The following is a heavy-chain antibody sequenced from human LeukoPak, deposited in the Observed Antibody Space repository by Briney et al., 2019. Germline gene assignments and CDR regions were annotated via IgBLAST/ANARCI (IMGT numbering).Heavy chain of an antibody. CDR3: ARPRGLGAFDY. J-gene: IGHJ4*02. D-gene: IGHD3/OR15-3a*01. CDR1: GFTFSSYE. CDR2: INHSGST. Sequence: GSLRLSCAASGFTFSSYEMNWIRQPPGKGLEWIGEINHSGSTNYNPSLKSRVTISVDTSKNQFSLKLSSVTAADTAVYYCARPRGLGAFDYWGQGTLVTVSS. V-gene: IGHV4-34*01.